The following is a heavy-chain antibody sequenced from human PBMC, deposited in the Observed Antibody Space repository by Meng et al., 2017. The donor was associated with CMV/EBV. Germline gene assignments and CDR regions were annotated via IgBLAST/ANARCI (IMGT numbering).Heavy chain of an antibody. V-gene: IGHV5-51*01. J-gene: IGHJ1*01. CDR3: ARQGLSNTSPLWYFQH. CDR2: IYPGDSDT. CDR1: GYSFTSYW. D-gene: IGHD2-2*01. Sequence: GESLKISCKGSGYSFTSYWIGWVRQMPGKGLEWMGIIYPGDSDTRYSPSFQGQVTISADKSISTAYLQWSSLKASDTAMYYCARQGLSNTSPLWYFQHWGQGTLVTVSS.